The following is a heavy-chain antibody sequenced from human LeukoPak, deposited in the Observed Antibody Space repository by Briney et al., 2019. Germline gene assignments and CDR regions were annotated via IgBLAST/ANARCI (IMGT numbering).Heavy chain of an antibody. J-gene: IGHJ4*02. CDR1: GFTFSNYG. CDR2: IRYDGSNK. D-gene: IGHD6-19*01. Sequence: GGSLRLSCAASGFTFSNYGMHWVRQAPGKGLEWVAFIRYDGSNKYYADSVKGRFTISRDNSKNTLYLQMNSLRAEDTAVYYCAKEIAVAGTDFDYWGQGTLVTVSS. CDR3: AKEIAVAGTDFDY. V-gene: IGHV3-30*02.